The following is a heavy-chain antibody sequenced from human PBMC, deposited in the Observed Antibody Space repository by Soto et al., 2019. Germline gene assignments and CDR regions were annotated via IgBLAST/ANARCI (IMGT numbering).Heavy chain of an antibody. CDR2: IIPILGIA. J-gene: IGHJ3*02. CDR1: GGTFSSYT. V-gene: IGHV1-69*02. Sequence: QVQLVQSGAEVKKPGSSVKVSCKAPGGTFSSYTISWVRQAPGQGLEWMGRIIPILGIANYAQKFQGRVTITADKSTSTAYMELSSLRSEDTAVYYCARLRGPDPFRDAFDIWGQGTMVTVSS. CDR3: ARLRGPDPFRDAFDI.